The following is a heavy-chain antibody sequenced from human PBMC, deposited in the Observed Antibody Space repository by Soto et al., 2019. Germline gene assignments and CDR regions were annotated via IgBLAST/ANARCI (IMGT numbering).Heavy chain of an antibody. Sequence: SETLSLTCTVSGGSISSSGYYWSWIRQHPGKGLEWIGYIYYSGSTYYNPSLKSRVTISVDTSKNQFSLKLSSVTAADTAVYYCARGALDYYDSSGYPYFDYWGQGTLVTVS. CDR2: IYYSGST. J-gene: IGHJ4*02. V-gene: IGHV4-31*02. CDR3: ARGALDYYDSSGYPYFDY. D-gene: IGHD3-22*01. CDR1: GGSISSSGYY.